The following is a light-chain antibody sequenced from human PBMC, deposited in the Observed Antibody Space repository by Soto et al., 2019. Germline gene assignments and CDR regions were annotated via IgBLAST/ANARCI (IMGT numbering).Light chain of an antibody. CDR1: QSVSSSY. CDR3: QQYGRSPPYT. CDR2: GAS. Sequence: EIVLTQSPGTLSLSPRERATLSCRASQSVSSSYLAWYQQKPGQAPRLLIYGASSRATGIPDRFSGSGSGTDFTLTISRLEPEDFAVYFCQQYGRSPPYTFGQGTKVEI. J-gene: IGKJ2*01. V-gene: IGKV3-20*01.